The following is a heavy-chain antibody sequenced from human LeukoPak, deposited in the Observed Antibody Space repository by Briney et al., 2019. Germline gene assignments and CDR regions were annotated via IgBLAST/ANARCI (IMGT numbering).Heavy chain of an antibody. V-gene: IGHV3-9*01. J-gene: IGHJ4*02. CDR3: AKDSHPFIAVAGTRFDS. D-gene: IGHD6-19*01. CDR1: GFSFEDYA. Sequence: PGGSLRLSCTASGFSFEDYAMHWVRQTPGKGLEWVSGIGRNGGGIEYADSVKGRFTISRDNTKNSLYLQMNSLRAEDTALYYCAKDSHPFIAVAGTRFDSWGQGTLVTVSS. CDR2: IGRNGGGI.